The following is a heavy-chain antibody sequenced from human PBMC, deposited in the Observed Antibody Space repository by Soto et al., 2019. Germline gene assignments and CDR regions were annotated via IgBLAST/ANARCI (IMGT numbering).Heavy chain of an antibody. CDR2: IYYSGST. Sequence: SETLSLTCTVSGGSISSYYWSWIRQPPGKGLEWIGYIYYSGSTNYNPSLKSRVTISVDTSKNQFSLKLSSVTAADTAVYYCARAVGSSWAFFDYWGQGTLVTVSS. D-gene: IGHD6-13*01. V-gene: IGHV4-59*01. J-gene: IGHJ4*02. CDR3: ARAVGSSWAFFDY. CDR1: GGSISSYY.